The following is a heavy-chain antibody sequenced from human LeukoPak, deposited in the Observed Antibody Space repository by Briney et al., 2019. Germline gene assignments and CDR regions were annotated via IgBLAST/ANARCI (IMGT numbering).Heavy chain of an antibody. CDR2: ISWNSGSI. CDR1: GFTFSSYS. J-gene: IGHJ5*02. CDR3: VKDIGSGWFNWFDP. D-gene: IGHD2-15*01. Sequence: GGSLRLSCAASGFTFSSYSMNWVRQAPGKGLEWVSGISWNSGSIAYADSVKGRFTISRDNAKNSLYLQMNSLRAEDTALYYCVKDIGSGWFNWFDPWGQGTLVTVSS. V-gene: IGHV3-9*01.